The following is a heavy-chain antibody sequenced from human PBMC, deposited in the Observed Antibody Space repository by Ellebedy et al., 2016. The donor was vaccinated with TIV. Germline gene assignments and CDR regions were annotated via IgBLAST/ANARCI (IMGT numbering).Heavy chain of an antibody. D-gene: IGHD6-19*01. Sequence: GESLKISCAASGFTFNIYGMHWVRQAPGKGLEWVAVVSSDGSNEFYGDSVKGRFTISRDNSDNTLYLQMNSLRPEDSAVYYCAKDQNYNVAGTPFDYWGQGTLVTVSS. J-gene: IGHJ4*02. CDR1: GFTFNIYG. V-gene: IGHV3-30*18. CDR2: VSSDGSNE. CDR3: AKDQNYNVAGTPFDY.